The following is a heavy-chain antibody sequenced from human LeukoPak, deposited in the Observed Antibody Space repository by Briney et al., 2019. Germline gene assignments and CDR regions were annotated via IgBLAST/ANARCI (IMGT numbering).Heavy chain of an antibody. Sequence: GGSLRLSCAASGLTGSSNFMTWVRQAPGKGLEWVSAIYSGGSTFYAASVRGRFNIFRDNPKKTMFLQMSSLRVEDAAVYYASSGTASRGAMDVWGQGTTVTVSS. D-gene: IGHD1-1*01. CDR1: GLTGSSNF. CDR3: SSGTASRGAMDV. J-gene: IGHJ6*02. CDR2: IYSGGST. V-gene: IGHV3-66*01.